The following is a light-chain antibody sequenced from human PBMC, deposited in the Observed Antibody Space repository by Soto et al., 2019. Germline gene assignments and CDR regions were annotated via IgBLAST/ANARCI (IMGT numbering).Light chain of an antibody. CDR2: GAS. Sequence: EIVLTQSPGTLSFSPGERATLSCRASQSVSSSYLAWYQQKPGQAPRLLIYGASSRATGIPDRFSGSGSGTYFTLTSSRLEPEDFAVYYCQQYGSSQTFGQGTRLEIK. J-gene: IGKJ5*01. V-gene: IGKV3-20*01. CDR1: QSVSSSY. CDR3: QQYGSSQT.